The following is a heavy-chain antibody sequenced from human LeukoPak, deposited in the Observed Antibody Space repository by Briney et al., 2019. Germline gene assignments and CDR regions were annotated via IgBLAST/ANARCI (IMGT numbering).Heavy chain of an antibody. CDR3: ARGIESSTSWIDP. CDR1: GGSISSYY. Sequence: SETLSLTCTVSGGSISSYYWSWIRQPPGKGLEWIGYIYYSGSTNYNPSLKSRVTISVDTSKNQFSLKLSSVTAADAAVYYCARGIESSTSWIDPWGQGTLVTVSS. D-gene: IGHD2-2*01. CDR2: IYYSGST. V-gene: IGHV4-59*01. J-gene: IGHJ5*02.